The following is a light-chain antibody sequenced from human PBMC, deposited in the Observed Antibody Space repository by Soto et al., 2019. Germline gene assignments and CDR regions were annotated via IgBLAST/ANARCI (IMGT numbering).Light chain of an antibody. CDR1: SSNIGSNY. J-gene: IGLJ1*01. CDR3: AAWDDSLSAFYV. Sequence: QSVLTQPPSASGTPGQRVTISCSGSSSNIGSNYVYWYQQLPGTAPNLLIYRNNQRPSGVPARFSGSKSGTSASLAISGLRSEDEADYYCAAWDDSLSAFYVFGTGTKLTVL. CDR2: RNN. V-gene: IGLV1-47*01.